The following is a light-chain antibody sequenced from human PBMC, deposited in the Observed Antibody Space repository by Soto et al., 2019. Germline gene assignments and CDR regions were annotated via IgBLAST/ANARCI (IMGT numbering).Light chain of an antibody. J-gene: IGKJ2*01. Sequence: IQMTQTPYSLFASVGDTFTITCRASQNIRTYLTWYQQKPGRAPKLLIHSASALPSGVPSRFSGSGSGTEFTLTMSGLQPEDFATYYCQQGHSTPYTFGQGTKVEIK. CDR3: QQGHSTPYT. CDR2: SAS. V-gene: IGKV1-39*01. CDR1: QNIRTY.